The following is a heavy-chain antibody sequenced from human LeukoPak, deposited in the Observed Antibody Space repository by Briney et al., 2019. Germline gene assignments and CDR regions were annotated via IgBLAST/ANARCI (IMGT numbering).Heavy chain of an antibody. Sequence: SETLSLTCTVSGGSISSHYWSWIRQPAGKGLEWIGRIYTSGSTNYNPSLKSRVTMSVDTSKNQFSLKLSSVTAADTAVYYCARVATISNYYYGMDVWGQGTTVTVSS. CDR1: GGSISSHY. D-gene: IGHD5-12*01. J-gene: IGHJ6*02. V-gene: IGHV4-4*07. CDR3: ARVATISNYYYGMDV. CDR2: IYTSGST.